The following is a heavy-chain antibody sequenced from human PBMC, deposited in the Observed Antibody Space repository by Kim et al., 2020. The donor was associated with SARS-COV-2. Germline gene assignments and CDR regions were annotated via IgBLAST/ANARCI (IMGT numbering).Heavy chain of an antibody. D-gene: IGHD6-13*01. J-gene: IGHJ4*02. V-gene: IGHV1-69*04. Sequence: AQKCQGRVTITADKSTSTAYMELSSLRSEDTAVYYCARDPAGIAAAGTGYWGQGTLVTVSS. CDR3: ARDPAGIAAAGTGY.